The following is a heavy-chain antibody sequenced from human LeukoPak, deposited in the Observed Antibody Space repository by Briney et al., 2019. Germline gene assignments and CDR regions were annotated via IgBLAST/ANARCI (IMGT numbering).Heavy chain of an antibody. CDR1: GGSVSSGPYY. D-gene: IGHD1-26*01. CDR2: EN. Sequence: SQTLSLTCTVSGGSVSSGPYYWSWIRQPPGEGLEWIGWENNYNVSLKSRVIISVDRSKNQFSLTYISVTAADTAVYFCARETAERYRGSYFDYWGQGALVTVSS. V-gene: IGHV4-30-2*01. J-gene: IGHJ4*02. CDR3: ARETAERYRGSYFDY.